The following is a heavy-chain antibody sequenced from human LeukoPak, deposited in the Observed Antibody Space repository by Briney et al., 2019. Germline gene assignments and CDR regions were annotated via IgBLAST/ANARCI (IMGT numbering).Heavy chain of an antibody. D-gene: IGHD3-9*01. CDR1: GFTYSEYY. CDR2: ISSSGSTI. V-gene: IGHV3-11*01. CDR3: ARCYDILTGYYSFDY. Sequence: GGSLRLSCAASGFTYSEYYMSWIRQAPGKGLEWVSYISSSGSTIYYADSVKGRFTISRDNAKNSLYLQMNSLRAEDTAVYYCARCYDILTGYYSFDYWGQGTLVTVSS. J-gene: IGHJ4*02.